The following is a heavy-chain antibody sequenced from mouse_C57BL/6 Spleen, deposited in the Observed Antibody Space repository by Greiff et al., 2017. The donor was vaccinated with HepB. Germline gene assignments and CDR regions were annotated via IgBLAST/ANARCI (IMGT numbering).Heavy chain of an antibody. Sequence: DVMLVESGGGLVQPKGSLKLSCAASGFSFNTYAMNWVRQAPGKGLEWVARIRSKSNNYATYYADSVKDRFTISRDDSESMLYLQMNNLKTEDTAMYYCVRQGGSSYYYAMDYWGQGTSVTVSS. CDR3: VRQGGSSYYYAMDY. J-gene: IGHJ4*01. V-gene: IGHV10-1*01. CDR1: GFSFNTYA. D-gene: IGHD1-1*01. CDR2: IRSKSNNYAT.